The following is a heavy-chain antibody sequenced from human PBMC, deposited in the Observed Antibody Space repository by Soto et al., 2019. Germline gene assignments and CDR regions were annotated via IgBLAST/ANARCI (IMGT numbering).Heavy chain of an antibody. D-gene: IGHD6-13*01. CDR1: GYTFTGYY. CDR2: INPNSGGT. J-gene: IGHJ6*02. Sequence: ASVKVSCKASGYTFTGYYMHWVRQAPEQGLEWMGWINPNSGGTNYAQKFQGWVTMTRDTSISTAYMELSRLRSDDTAVYYCARDPSSSWTSQDPNYGMDVWGQGTTVTVSS. CDR3: ARDPSSSWTSQDPNYGMDV. V-gene: IGHV1-2*04.